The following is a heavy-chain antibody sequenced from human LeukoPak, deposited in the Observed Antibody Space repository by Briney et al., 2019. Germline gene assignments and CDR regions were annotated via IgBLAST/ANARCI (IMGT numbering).Heavy chain of an antibody. D-gene: IGHD2-15*01. J-gene: IGHJ5*02. CDR2: ISGSGGST. Sequence: GGSLRLSCAASGFTFSSYAMSWVRQAPGKGLEWVSAISGSGGSTYYADSVKGRFTISRDNSKNTLYLQMNSLRAEDTAVYYCAKEGPGGEYCSGGSCYRDGNWFDPWDQGTLVTVSS. CDR3: AKEGPGGEYCSGGSCYRDGNWFDP. CDR1: GFTFSSYA. V-gene: IGHV3-23*01.